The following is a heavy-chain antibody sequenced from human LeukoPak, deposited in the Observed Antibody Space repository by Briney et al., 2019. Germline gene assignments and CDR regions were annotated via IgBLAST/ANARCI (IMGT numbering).Heavy chain of an antibody. D-gene: IGHD1-26*01. Sequence: PGGSLRLSCAASGFTFDDYAMHWVRQAPGKGLEWVSGISWNSGSIGYADSVKGRFTISRDNAKNSLHLQMNSLRAEDTALYYCAKDSGPSGSYAQFDYWGQGTLVTVSS. CDR3: AKDSGPSGSYAQFDY. J-gene: IGHJ4*02. CDR1: GFTFDDYA. CDR2: ISWNSGSI. V-gene: IGHV3-9*01.